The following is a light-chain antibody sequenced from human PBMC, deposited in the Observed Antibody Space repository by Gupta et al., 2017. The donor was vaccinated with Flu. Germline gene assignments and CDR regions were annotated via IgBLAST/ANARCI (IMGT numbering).Light chain of an antibody. CDR1: QRIIKY. J-gene: IGKJ1*01. Sequence: DIQMTQSPSSLSASVGDRVTITCRASQRIIKYVNWYQQKPGKAPILLIYNASSWQSGVPSKFSGSGSGTDFTLTISSRQPEDFADYYCQQKDTTSWAFGQGTKVEVK. CDR3: QQKDTTSWA. CDR2: NAS. V-gene: IGKV1-39*01.